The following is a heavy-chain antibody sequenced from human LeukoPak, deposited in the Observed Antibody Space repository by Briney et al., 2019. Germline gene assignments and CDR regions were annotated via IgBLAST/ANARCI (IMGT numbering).Heavy chain of an antibody. J-gene: IGHJ4*02. Sequence: PGGSLRLSCAASGFTFNNYALTWVRQPPGKGLECVSAISGDGVSPYYADSVRGRFTISRDNSKDTLYLQMNSLRAEDTAVYYCAREDHSNYNYWGQGTLVTVSS. D-gene: IGHD4-11*01. V-gene: IGHV3-23*01. CDR1: GFTFNNYA. CDR2: ISGDGVSP. CDR3: AREDHSNYNY.